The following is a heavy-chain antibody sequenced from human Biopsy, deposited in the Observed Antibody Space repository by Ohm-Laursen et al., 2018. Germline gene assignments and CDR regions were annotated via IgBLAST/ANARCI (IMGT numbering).Heavy chain of an antibody. CDR1: GVTFTRYG. CDR3: AKTGGGGSCYPH. J-gene: IGHJ4*02. D-gene: IGHD2-15*01. CDR2: IWYDGKNK. V-gene: IGHV3-33*06. Sequence: SLRLSCAASGVTFTRYGWHWVRQAPGKGLEWVAVIWYDGKNKYYADSVRGRFTISRDNAKNTVYLQMNSLRAEDTAVYYCAKTGGGGSCYPHWGQGTLVTVSS.